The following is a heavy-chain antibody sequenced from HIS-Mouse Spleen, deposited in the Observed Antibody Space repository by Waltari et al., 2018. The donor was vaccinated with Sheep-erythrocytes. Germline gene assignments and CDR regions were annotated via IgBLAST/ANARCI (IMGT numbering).Heavy chain of an antibody. CDR2: ISSSRSYI. J-gene: IGHJ4*02. V-gene: IGHV3-21*01. Sequence: EVQLVESGGGLVKPGGSPRLSCAASGFTFSSYSMNWVRQPPGKGLGWVSCISSSRSYINYADSVKGRFTIARDNAKNSLYLQMNSLRAEDTAVYYCARVASGATFDYWGQGTLVTVSS. CDR1: GFTFSSYS. CDR3: ARVASGATFDY. D-gene: IGHD1-26*01.